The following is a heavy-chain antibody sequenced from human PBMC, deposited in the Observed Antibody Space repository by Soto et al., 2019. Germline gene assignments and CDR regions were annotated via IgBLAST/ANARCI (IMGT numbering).Heavy chain of an antibody. CDR1: GGSFSGYY. CDR2: INHSGST. J-gene: IGHJ6*02. CDR3: ARGGWFCSSTSCPPYYYYSGMDV. D-gene: IGHD2-2*01. Sequence: ASETLSLTCAVYGGSFSGYYWSWIRQPPGKGLEWIGEINHSGSTNYNPSLKSRVTISVDTSKNQFSLKLSSVTAADTAVYYCARGGWFCSSTSCPPYYYYSGMDVWGQGTRVTVSS. V-gene: IGHV4-34*01.